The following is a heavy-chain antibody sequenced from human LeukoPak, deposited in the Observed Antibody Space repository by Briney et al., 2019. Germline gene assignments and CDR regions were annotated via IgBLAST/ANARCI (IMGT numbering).Heavy chain of an antibody. J-gene: IGHJ4*02. Sequence: SQTLSLTCTVSGGSISSGSYYWSWIRQPAGKGLEWIGRIYTSGSTNYNPSLKSRVTISVDTSKNQFSLKLSSVTAADTAVYYCARFRGGSGSYFGSDYWGQGTLVTVSS. CDR3: ARFRGGSGSYFGSDY. CDR2: IYTSGST. D-gene: IGHD3-10*01. CDR1: GGSISSGSYY. V-gene: IGHV4-61*02.